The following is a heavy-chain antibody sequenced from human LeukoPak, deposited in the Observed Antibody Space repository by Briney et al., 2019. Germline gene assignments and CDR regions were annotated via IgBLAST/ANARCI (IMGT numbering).Heavy chain of an antibody. V-gene: IGHV3-49*03. CDR2: IRSKAYGGTT. Sequence: QPGGSLRLSCAVSGFTVSSNYMSWFRQAPGKGLEWVGFIRSKAYGGTTEYAASVKGRFTISRDDSKSIAYLQMNSLKTEDTAVYYCTSEAEMVVAATPYYFDYWGQGTLVTVSS. CDR3: TSEAEMVVAATPYYFDY. CDR1: GFTVSSNY. J-gene: IGHJ4*02. D-gene: IGHD2-15*01.